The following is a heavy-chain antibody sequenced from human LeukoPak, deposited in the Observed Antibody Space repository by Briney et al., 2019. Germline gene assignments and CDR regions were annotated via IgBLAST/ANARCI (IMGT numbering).Heavy chain of an antibody. CDR2: ISSSSSYI. CDR1: GFTFSSYS. V-gene: IGHV3-21*01. CDR3: ARGPLVSTTTLDY. D-gene: IGHD3-22*01. Sequence: GGSLRLSCAASGFTFSSYSMNWVRQAPGKGLGWVSSISSSSSYIYYADSVKGRFTISRDNAKNSLYLQMNSLRAEDTAVYYCARGPLVSTTTLDYWGQGTLVTVSS. J-gene: IGHJ4*02.